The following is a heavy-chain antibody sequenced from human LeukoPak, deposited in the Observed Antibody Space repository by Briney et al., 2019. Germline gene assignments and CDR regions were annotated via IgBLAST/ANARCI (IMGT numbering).Heavy chain of an antibody. V-gene: IGHV1-24*01. CDR1: GYTLTELS. J-gene: IGHJ4*02. CDR2: FDPEDGET. D-gene: IGHD1-26*01. CDR3: ATARIGSYSSDY. Sequence: ASVKVSCKVSGYTLTELSMHWVRQAPGKGLEWMGGFDPEDGETIYAQKFQGRVTMTEDTSTDTAYMELSSLSSEDTAMYYCATARIGSYSSDYWGQGTLVTVSS.